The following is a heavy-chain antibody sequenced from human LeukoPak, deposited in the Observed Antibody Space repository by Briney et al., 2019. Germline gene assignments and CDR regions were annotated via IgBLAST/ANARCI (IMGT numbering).Heavy chain of an antibody. CDR1: RFTFSSYS. CDR3: ARGTEYGWLDP. J-gene: IGHJ5*02. Sequence: GGSLRLSCAASRFTFSSYSMNWVRQAPGKGLEWVSSISSSSDYIYYAGSVKGRFTISRDNARNSLYLQMNSLRVEDTAVYYCARGTEYGWLDPWGQGTLVTVSS. CDR2: ISSSSDYI. D-gene: IGHD2/OR15-2a*01. V-gene: IGHV3-21*01.